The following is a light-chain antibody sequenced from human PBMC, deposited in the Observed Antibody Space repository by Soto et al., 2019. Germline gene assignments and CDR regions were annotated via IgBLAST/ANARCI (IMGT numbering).Light chain of an antibody. V-gene: IGKV3-11*01. CDR1: QSVNNY. CDR3: QQRSSSIT. J-gene: IGKJ5*01. Sequence: ELVLTQSPATLTLSPGERATLSCGASQSVNNYLAWYQQKPGQAPRLLMYEASIRATGIPARFSGSGSGTDFTLTISSLEPEDFAVYYCQQRSSSITFGQGTRLEIK. CDR2: EAS.